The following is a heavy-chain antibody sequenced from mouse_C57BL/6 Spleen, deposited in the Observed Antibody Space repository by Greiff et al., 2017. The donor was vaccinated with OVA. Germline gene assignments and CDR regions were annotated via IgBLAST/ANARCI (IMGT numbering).Heavy chain of an antibody. Sequence: QVQLQQSGPELVKPGASVKISCKASGYAFSSSWMNWVKQRPGKGLEWIGRIYPGDGDTNYNGKFKGKATLTADKSSSTAYMQLSSLTSEDSAVYFCASRGNYGYFDVWGTGTTVTVSS. D-gene: IGHD2-1*01. J-gene: IGHJ1*03. CDR1: GYAFSSSW. CDR2: IYPGDGDT. CDR3: ASRGNYGYFDV. V-gene: IGHV1-82*01.